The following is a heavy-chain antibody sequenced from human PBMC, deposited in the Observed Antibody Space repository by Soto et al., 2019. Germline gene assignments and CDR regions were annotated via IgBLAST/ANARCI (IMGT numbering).Heavy chain of an antibody. J-gene: IGHJ4*02. CDR1: GGSISSYY. D-gene: IGHD4-17*01. Sequence: SETLSLTCTVSGGSISSYYWSWIRQPPGKGLGWIGYIYYSGSTNYNPSLKSRVTISVDTSKNQFSLKLSSVTAADTAVYYCAGGPYDYGDYYFDYWGQGTLVTVS. CDR3: AGGPYDYGDYYFDY. CDR2: IYYSGST. V-gene: IGHV4-59*01.